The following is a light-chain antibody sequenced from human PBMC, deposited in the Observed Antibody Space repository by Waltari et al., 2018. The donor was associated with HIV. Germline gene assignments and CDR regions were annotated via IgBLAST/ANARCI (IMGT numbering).Light chain of an antibody. CDR3: QQYDKWPPWT. Sequence: EVVMTQSPATLSVSPGEGASLSCRASQSISTNLAWYQQKPGQAPRLLIYGASTRATDIPARFSGSGSGTHFTLTISSLQPEDVALYYCQQYDKWPPWTFGQWTTVDLK. J-gene: IGKJ1*01. V-gene: IGKV3-15*01. CDR1: QSISTN. CDR2: GAS.